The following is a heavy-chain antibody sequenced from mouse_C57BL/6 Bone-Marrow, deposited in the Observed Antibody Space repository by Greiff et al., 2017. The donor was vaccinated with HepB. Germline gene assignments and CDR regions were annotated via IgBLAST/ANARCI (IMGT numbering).Heavy chain of an antibody. CDR1: GYTFTSYW. J-gene: IGHJ3*01. CDR2: IDPSDSYT. V-gene: IGHV1-69*01. CDR3: ARRTTVVPLAY. Sequence: VQLQQPGAELVMPGASVKLSCKASGYTFTSYWMHWVKQRPGQGLEWIGEIDPSDSYTNYNQKFKGKSTLTVDKSSSTAYMQLSSLTSEDSAVYYCARRTTVVPLAYWGQGTLVTVSA. D-gene: IGHD1-1*01.